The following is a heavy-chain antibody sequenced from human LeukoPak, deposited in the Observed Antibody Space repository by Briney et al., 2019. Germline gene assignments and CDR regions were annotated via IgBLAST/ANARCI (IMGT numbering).Heavy chain of an antibody. D-gene: IGHD2-2*01. CDR1: GFSVSSNY. V-gene: IGHV4-59*08. CDR2: ISYSGST. J-gene: IGHJ3*02. Sequence: GSLRLSCAASGFSVSSNYMSWVRQPPGKGLEWIGYISYSGSTNYNPSLRSRVTISKDTFKNQFSLKLSSVTAADTAVYYCARLCSSTSCYVSFDIWGQGTMVTVSS. CDR3: ARLCSSTSCYVSFDI.